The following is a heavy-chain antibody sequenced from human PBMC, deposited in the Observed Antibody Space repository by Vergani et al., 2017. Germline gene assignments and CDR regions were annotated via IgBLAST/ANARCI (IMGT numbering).Heavy chain of an antibody. D-gene: IGHD6-19*01. CDR1: GASIRSSNYY. CDR2: IYYSGST. CDR3: ARHSTVEWLVKLGWIDP. V-gene: IGHV4-39*01. J-gene: IGHJ5*02. Sequence: QLQLQESGPGLVKPSATLSLTCSVFGASIRSSNYYWGWIRQPPGKGLEWMSSIYYSGSTYYNTSPKSRVTISVDTSKNQFSLKLSSVTAAYTAVYFCARHSTVEWLVKLGWIDPWGQGILVTVAS.